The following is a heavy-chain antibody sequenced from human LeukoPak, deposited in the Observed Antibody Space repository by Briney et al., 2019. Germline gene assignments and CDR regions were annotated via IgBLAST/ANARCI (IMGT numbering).Heavy chain of an antibody. V-gene: IGHV3-7*01. CDR3: ASHGGPAGDYFDY. CDR2: IKQDGSEK. D-gene: IGHD7-27*01. CDR1: GFTFSSYW. Sequence: GGSLRLSCAASGFTFSSYWMSWVRQAPGKGLEWVANIKQDGSEKYYVDSVKGRFTISRDNAKNSLYLQMNSLRAEDTAVYYCASHGGPAGDYFDYWGQGTLVTVSS. J-gene: IGHJ4*02.